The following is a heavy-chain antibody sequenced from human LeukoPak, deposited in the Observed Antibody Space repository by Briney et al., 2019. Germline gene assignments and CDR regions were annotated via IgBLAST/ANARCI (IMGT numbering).Heavy chain of an antibody. CDR3: AKGKRITIFGVGDY. D-gene: IGHD3-3*01. CDR2: IYSGGTT. V-gene: IGHV3-53*01. CDR1: GFSVSSNF. J-gene: IGHJ4*02. Sequence: GGSLRLSCAASGFSVSSNFMSWVRQAPGKGLEWVSVIYSGGTTYNADSVKGRFTISRDNSKNTLYLQMNSLRAEDTAVYYCAKGKRITIFGVGDYWGQGTLVTVSS.